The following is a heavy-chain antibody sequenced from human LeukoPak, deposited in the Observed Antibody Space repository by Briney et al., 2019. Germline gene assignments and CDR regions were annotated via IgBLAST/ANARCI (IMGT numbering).Heavy chain of an antibody. CDR3: ARGYERDPSDI. CDR2: IFDSGPT. Sequence: PGGSLRLSCAASGYTVSNNYMSWVRRAPGKGLEWVSVIFDSGPTYYADSVRGRFTISRDNSKSTLYLEMNNLRAEDTGVYYCARGYERDPSDIWGQGTMVTVSS. D-gene: IGHD1-1*01. CDR1: GYTVSNNY. J-gene: IGHJ3*02. V-gene: IGHV3-66*01.